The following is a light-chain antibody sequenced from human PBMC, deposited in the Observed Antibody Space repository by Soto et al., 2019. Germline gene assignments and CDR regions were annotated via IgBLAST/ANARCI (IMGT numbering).Light chain of an antibody. Sequence: QSVLTQPPSVSGAPGQRVTISCTGSSSNIGAGYDVHSYQQLPGTAPKLLIYGNSNRPSGVPDRFSGSKSGTSASLAITGLQAEDEADYYCQSYDSSSVVFGGGTKLTVL. V-gene: IGLV1-40*01. CDR2: GNS. J-gene: IGLJ2*01. CDR3: QSYDSSSVV. CDR1: SSNIGAGYD.